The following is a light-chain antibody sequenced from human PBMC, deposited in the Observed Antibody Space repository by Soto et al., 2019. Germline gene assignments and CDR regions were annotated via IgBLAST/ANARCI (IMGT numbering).Light chain of an antibody. Sequence: QAVVTQEPSLTVSPGGTVTLTCASSTGAVTSDYHPNWFQQKPGQAPRALIYSISNKHSWTPARFSGSLLGGIAALTLSGVRPEDEAEYYCLLFYGGAWVFGGGTKLTVL. CDR1: TGAVTSDYH. CDR2: SIS. CDR3: LLFYGGAWV. J-gene: IGLJ3*02. V-gene: IGLV7-43*01.